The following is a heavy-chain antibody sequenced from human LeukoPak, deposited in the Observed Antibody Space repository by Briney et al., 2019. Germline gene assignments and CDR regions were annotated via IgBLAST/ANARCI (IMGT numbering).Heavy chain of an antibody. J-gene: IGHJ4*02. CDR1: GYNFTSDW. Sequence: GESLKISCKGSGYNFTSDWIDWVRQMPGKGLEWMGIIYPGDSDTRYSPSFQGQVFISADKSISTAYLQWSSLKASDTAMYYCARLGDLYGDYGIHDYWGQGTLVTVSS. CDR2: IYPGDSDT. D-gene: IGHD4-17*01. V-gene: IGHV5-51*01. CDR3: ARLGDLYGDYGIHDY.